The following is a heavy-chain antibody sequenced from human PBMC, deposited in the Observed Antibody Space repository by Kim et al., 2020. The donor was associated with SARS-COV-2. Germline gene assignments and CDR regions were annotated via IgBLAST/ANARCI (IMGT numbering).Heavy chain of an antibody. CDR3: ARGYSSGWYVGTPDY. J-gene: IGHJ4*02. Sequence: GGSLRLSCAASELTFSSYDMNWVRQAPGKGLEWVSYISSSGSVIYYADSVKGRFTISRDNAKNSLYLQMNSLRAEDTAVYYCARGYSSGWYVGTPDYWGQGTLVTVSS. D-gene: IGHD6-19*01. CDR1: ELTFSSYD. CDR2: ISSSGSVI. V-gene: IGHV3-48*03.